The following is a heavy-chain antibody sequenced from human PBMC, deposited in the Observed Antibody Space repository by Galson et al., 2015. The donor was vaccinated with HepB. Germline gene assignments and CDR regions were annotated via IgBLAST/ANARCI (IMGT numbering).Heavy chain of an antibody. Sequence: QSGAEVKKPGESLKISCKGSGYSFSTYWIGWVRQMPGKGLEWMGIIYPGDSDTRYSVSFQGQVTVSADKSISTAYLRWSSQKASDTAIYYCARRIKATSHFDYGGQETLVTVST. CDR3: ARRIKATSHFDY. CDR2: IYPGDSDT. J-gene: IGHJ4*01. CDR1: GYSFSTYW. V-gene: IGHV5-51*01.